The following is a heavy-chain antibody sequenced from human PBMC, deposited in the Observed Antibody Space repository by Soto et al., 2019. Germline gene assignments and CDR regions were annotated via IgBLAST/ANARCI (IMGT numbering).Heavy chain of an antibody. CDR3: AKDHCISTSCYHAGNDY. J-gene: IGHJ4*02. CDR1: GFTFSSYG. Sequence: PGGSLRLSCAASGFTFSSYGMHWVRQAPGKGLEWVAVISYDGSNKYYADSVKGRFTISRDNSKNTLYLQMNSLRAEDTAVYYCAKDHCISTSCYHAGNDYWGQGTLVTVSS. CDR2: ISYDGSNK. V-gene: IGHV3-30*18. D-gene: IGHD2-2*01.